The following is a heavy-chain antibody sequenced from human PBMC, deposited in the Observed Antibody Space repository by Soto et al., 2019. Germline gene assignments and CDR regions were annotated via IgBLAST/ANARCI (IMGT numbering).Heavy chain of an antibody. V-gene: IGHV4-39*01. J-gene: IGHJ6*02. D-gene: IGHD2-2*01. CDR3: GRQPGHCGSTTCFGYYSVDV. CDR1: GGSISSSSYS. Sequence: QLQLQESGPRLVKPSETLSLTCSVSGGSISSSSYSWGWIRQPPGKGLEWIGTIYYSGSTHYNPTREGRVATSADTPNNQLPLRLSSVTAADTAVYYCGRQPGHCGSTTCFGYYSVDVWGQGTTVTVS. CDR2: IYYSGST.